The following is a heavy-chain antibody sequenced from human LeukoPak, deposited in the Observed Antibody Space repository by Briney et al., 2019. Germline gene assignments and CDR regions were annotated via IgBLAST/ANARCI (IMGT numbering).Heavy chain of an antibody. V-gene: IGHV4-39*07. J-gene: IGHJ4*02. CDR1: GGSISTSNYY. CDR3: ARSAGYSSGWYNY. D-gene: IGHD6-19*01. Sequence: SETLSLTCTVSGGSISTSNYYWGWIRQPPGKGLEWIGNIFYSGSTYYSPSLKSRVTISLDTSRNQFSLKLSSVTAADTAVYYCARSAGYSSGWYNYWGQGTLVTVSS. CDR2: IFYSGST.